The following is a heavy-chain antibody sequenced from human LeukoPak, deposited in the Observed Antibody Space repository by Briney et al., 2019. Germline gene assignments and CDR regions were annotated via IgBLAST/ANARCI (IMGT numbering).Heavy chain of an antibody. CDR2: INWNGGST. J-gene: IGHJ4*02. CDR3: AKAAGGGYYYDSSGYQLDY. D-gene: IGHD3-22*01. Sequence: GGSLRLSCAASGFTFDDYGMSWVRQAPGKGLEWVSSINWNGGSTGYADSVKGRFTISRDNSKNTLYLQMNSLRPEDTAVYYCAKAAGGGYYYDSSGYQLDYWGQGTLVTVSS. V-gene: IGHV3-20*04. CDR1: GFTFDDYG.